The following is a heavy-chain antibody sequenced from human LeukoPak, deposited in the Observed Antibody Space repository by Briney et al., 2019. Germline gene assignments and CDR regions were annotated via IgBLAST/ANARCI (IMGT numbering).Heavy chain of an antibody. CDR1: GFTVSSNY. CDR3: ASSYYDFWSGYQANDAFDI. V-gene: IGHV3-53*01. CDR2: IYSDRYGGNT. Sequence: GGSLRLSCAASGFTVSSNYMHWVRQAPGKGLQWVSIIYSDRYGGNTYYADSVKGRFTISRDNAKNSLYLQMNSLRAEDTAVYYCASSYYDFWSGYQANDAFDIWGQGTMVTVSS. J-gene: IGHJ3*02. D-gene: IGHD3-3*01.